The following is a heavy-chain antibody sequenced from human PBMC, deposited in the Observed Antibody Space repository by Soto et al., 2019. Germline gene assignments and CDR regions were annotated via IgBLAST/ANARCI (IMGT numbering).Heavy chain of an antibody. D-gene: IGHD6-19*01. CDR3: AKGAVAGTPTSYYYYGMDV. J-gene: IGHJ6*02. CDR2: IIPIFGTV. Sequence: QVQLLQSGAEVKKPGSSVRVSCEASGGTFRTYAISWVRQAPGQGLEWMGEIIPIFGTVNYAQRFQGRVTITADESTTTVYMDLNSLRSEDTAVYYCAKGAVAGTPTSYYYYGMDVWGQGTTVTVSS. V-gene: IGHV1-69*12. CDR1: GGTFRTYA.